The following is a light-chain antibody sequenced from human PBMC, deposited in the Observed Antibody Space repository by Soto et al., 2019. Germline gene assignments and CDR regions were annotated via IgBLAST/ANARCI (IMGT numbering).Light chain of an antibody. Sequence: EIVMSQSPGTLSLSPGEGATLSCRASRSINSNYLAWYQQKPGQAPSLLTYGASSRATDVPDRFSASGSGTDFTLTITRLEPEDFAVYYCQQYGSSPPTFGQGTKV. CDR2: GAS. J-gene: IGKJ1*01. CDR1: RSINSNY. V-gene: IGKV3-20*01. CDR3: QQYGSSPPT.